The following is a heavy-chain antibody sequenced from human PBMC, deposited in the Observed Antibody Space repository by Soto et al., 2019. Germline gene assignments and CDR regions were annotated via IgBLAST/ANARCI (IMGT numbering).Heavy chain of an antibody. Sequence: ASVKVSCKASGYTFTSYGISWVRQAPGQGLEWIGWISAYNGNTNYAQKLQGRVTVTTDTSTSTAYMELRSLRSDDTAVYYCARVEGSGSYYGPVYYYYGMDVWGQGTTVTVSS. V-gene: IGHV1-18*01. CDR1: GYTFTSYG. CDR2: ISAYNGNT. D-gene: IGHD3-10*01. CDR3: ARVEGSGSYYGPVYYYYGMDV. J-gene: IGHJ6*02.